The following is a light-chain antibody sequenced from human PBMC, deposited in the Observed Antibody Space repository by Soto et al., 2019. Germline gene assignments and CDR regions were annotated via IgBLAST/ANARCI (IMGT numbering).Light chain of an antibody. CDR1: QRVLYSSNNKNY. V-gene: IGKV4-1*01. J-gene: IGKJ1*01. CDR2: WAS. CDR3: QQYYSTPWT. Sequence: DIVMTQSPDSLAVSLGERATINCKSSQRVLYSSNNKNYLAWYQQKPGQPPKLLIYWASTRESGVPDRFSGSGSGKDFALTISSRQAEDVDVYYCQQYYSTPWTFGQGTKVEIK.